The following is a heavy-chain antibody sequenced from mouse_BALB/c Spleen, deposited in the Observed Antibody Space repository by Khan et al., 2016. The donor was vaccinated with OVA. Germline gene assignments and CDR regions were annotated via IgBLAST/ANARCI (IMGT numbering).Heavy chain of an antibody. J-gene: IGHJ3*01. Sequence: QVQLQQSGAELVRPGTSVKVSCKASGYSFTDYLIDWVNQRPGQGLEWIGVINPGSGGTNYTEKFTGKATLTADKSSSTAYMQLSSLTSDDSAVYFCARGGYGSLAYWGQGTLVTVSA. D-gene: IGHD1-1*02. CDR1: GYSFTDYL. CDR3: ARGGYGSLAY. V-gene: IGHV1-54*01. CDR2: INPGSGGT.